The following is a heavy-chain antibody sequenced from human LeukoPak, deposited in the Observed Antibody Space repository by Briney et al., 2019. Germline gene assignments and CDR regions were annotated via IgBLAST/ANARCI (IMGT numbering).Heavy chain of an antibody. V-gene: IGHV3-21*01. J-gene: IGHJ6*03. Sequence: GGSLRLSCAASGFIFRYYGMNWVRQTPGKGLEWVSSITSSSTYTFYADSVKGRFTISRDNARNSLYLQMNSLRAEDTAVYYCARDPYSGTYGDTYYYMDVWGKGTTVTISS. CDR2: ITSSSTYT. CDR1: GFIFRYYG. D-gene: IGHD1-26*01. CDR3: ARDPYSGTYGDTYYYMDV.